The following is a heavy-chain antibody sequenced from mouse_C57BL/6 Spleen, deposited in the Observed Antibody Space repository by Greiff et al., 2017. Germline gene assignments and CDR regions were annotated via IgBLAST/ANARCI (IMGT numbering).Heavy chain of an antibody. CDR1: GYAFSSYW. D-gene: IGHD2-5*01. CDR2: IYPGDGDT. J-gene: IGHJ4*01. CDR3: AREDSNYYYAMDY. Sequence: VKLQESGAELVKPGASVKISCKASGYAFSSYWMNWVKQRPGKGLEWIGQIYPGDGDTNYNGKFKGKATLTADKSSSTAYMQLSSLTSEDSAVYFCAREDSNYYYAMDYWGQGTSVTVSS. V-gene: IGHV1-80*01.